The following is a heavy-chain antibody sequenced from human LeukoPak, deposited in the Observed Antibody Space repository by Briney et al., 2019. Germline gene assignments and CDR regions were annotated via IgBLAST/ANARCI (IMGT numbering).Heavy chain of an antibody. CDR1: GGSFSGYY. Sequence: SETLSLTCAVYGGSFSGYYWSWIRQPPGKGLEWIGEINHSGSTNYNPSLKSRVTISVDTSKNQFSLKLSSVTAADTAVYYCARAPGGWFGELLFPYYSDYWGQGTLVTVSS. J-gene: IGHJ4*02. D-gene: IGHD3-10*01. V-gene: IGHV4-34*01. CDR3: ARAPGGWFGELLFPYYSDY. CDR2: INHSGST.